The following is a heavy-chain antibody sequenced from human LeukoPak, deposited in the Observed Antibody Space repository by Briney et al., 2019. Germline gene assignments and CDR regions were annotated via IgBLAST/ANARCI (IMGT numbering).Heavy chain of an antibody. D-gene: IGHD2-2*01. CDR1: GFTFSSYW. CDR3: ARYAATGYCSSTSCPQGFDY. Sequence: PGGFLRLSCAASGFTFSSYWMSWVRQAPGEGLEWVANIKRDGSDKYYVGSVEGRFTISRDNSKNTLYPQMNSLRAEDTAVYYCARYAATGYCSSTSCPQGFDYWGQGTLVTVSS. CDR2: IKRDGSDK. V-gene: IGHV3-7*01. J-gene: IGHJ4*02.